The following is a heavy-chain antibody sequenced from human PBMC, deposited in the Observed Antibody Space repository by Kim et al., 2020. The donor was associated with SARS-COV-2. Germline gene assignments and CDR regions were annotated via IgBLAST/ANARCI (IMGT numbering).Heavy chain of an antibody. CDR1: GYSFTDFG. J-gene: IGHJ4*02. Sequence: ASVKVSCKASGYSFTDFGIHWVRQAPGQSLEWMGWITAGNGNTKYSQKFQGRVALIGDTSANTVYLELPSLTSEDTALYYCARSRNLDYWGQGTLVTVSS. D-gene: IGHD4-4*01. CDR3: ARSRNLDY. CDR2: ITAGNGNT. V-gene: IGHV1-3*01.